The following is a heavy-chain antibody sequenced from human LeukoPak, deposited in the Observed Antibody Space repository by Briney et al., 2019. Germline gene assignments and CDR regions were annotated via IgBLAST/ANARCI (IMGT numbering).Heavy chain of an antibody. CDR1: GGSISNTNW. Sequence: PSETLSLTCDVSGGSISNTNWWSWVRQPPGKGLEWIGEVYHSGSTNYNPSLKSRVTISVDKSKNQFSLKLSSVTAADTAVYYCAFSLYGDSYNWFDPWGQGTLVTVSS. V-gene: IGHV4-4*02. CDR2: VYHSGST. J-gene: IGHJ5*02. CDR3: AFSLYGDSYNWFDP. D-gene: IGHD4-17*01.